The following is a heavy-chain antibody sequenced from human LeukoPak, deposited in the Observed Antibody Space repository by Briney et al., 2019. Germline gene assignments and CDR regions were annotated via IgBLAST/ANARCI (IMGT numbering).Heavy chain of an antibody. D-gene: IGHD3-3*01. V-gene: IGHV3-30*18. CDR3: AKGSGLLRFLDY. CDR1: GFTFSSYG. J-gene: IGHJ4*02. Sequence: GGSLRLSCAASGFTFSSYGIHWVRQAPGKGLEWVAVISYDGSNKYYADSVKGRFTISRDSSKNTLYLQMNSLRAEDMAVYYCAKGSGLLRFLDYWGQGTLVTVSS. CDR2: ISYDGSNK.